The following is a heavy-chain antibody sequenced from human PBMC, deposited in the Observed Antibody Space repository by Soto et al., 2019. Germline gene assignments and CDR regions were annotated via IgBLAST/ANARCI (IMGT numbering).Heavy chain of an antibody. CDR3: ARSSGGYCSGGSCQHSDY. Sequence: GESLKISCKGSGYSFTSYWISWVRQMPGKGLEWMGRIDPSDSYTNYSPSFQGHVTISADKSISTAYLQWSSLKASDTAMYYCARSSGGYCSGGSCQHSDYWGQGTLVTVSS. V-gene: IGHV5-10-1*01. J-gene: IGHJ4*02. D-gene: IGHD2-15*01. CDR2: IDPSDSYT. CDR1: GYSFTSYW.